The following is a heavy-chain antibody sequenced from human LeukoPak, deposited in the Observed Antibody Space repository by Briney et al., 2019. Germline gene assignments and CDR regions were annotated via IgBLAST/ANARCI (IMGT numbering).Heavy chain of an antibody. J-gene: IGHJ4*02. CDR1: GGSISSGYW. CDR2: IYHNGTT. Sequence: SETLSLTCAVSGGSISSGYWWSWVRQPPGKGLEWIVEIYHNGTTNYNPSLKSRVTISVDKSKNQFSLKLRSVTAADTAVYYCARDGELVRGFDYWGQGTLVTVSS. CDR3: ARDGELVRGFDY. V-gene: IGHV4-4*02. D-gene: IGHD6-13*01.